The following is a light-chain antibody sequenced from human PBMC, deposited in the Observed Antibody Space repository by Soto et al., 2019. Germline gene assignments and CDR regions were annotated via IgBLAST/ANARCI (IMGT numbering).Light chain of an antibody. CDR3: QQYGSSPPFT. CDR2: GAS. CDR1: QTVNNNY. J-gene: IGKJ5*01. Sequence: EIVLTQSPATLSLSPGERATLSCSASQTVNNNYVAWYQQKPGQAPRLLIYGASSRATGIPDRFSGSGSGTDFTLTISRLEPEDFAVYYCQQYGSSPPFTFGQGTRLEIK. V-gene: IGKV3-20*01.